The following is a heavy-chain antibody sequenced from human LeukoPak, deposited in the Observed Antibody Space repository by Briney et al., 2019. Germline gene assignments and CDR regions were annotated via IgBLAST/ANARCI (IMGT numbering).Heavy chain of an antibody. D-gene: IGHD3-10*01. CDR1: GFTFDDYA. CDR2: ISWNSGSI. V-gene: IGHV3-9*01. Sequence: GGSLRLSCAASGFTFDDYAMLWVRQAPGKGLEWVSGISWNSGSIGYADSVKGRFTISRDNAKNSLYLQMNSLRAEDTALYYCAKSMVRGVMSERDFDYWGQGTLVTVSS. CDR3: AKSMVRGVMSERDFDY. J-gene: IGHJ4*02.